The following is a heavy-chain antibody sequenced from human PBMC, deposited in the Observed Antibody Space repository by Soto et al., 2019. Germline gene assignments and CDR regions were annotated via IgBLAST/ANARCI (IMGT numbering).Heavy chain of an antibody. J-gene: IGHJ5*02. V-gene: IGHV3-64D*08. CDR2: ISSNGGST. CDR3: VKGSVVTAIYNWFDP. D-gene: IGHD2-21*02. CDR1: GFTFSSYA. Sequence: GGSLRLSCSASGFTFSSYAMHWVRQAPGKGLEYVSAISSNGGSTYYADSVKGRFTISRDNSKNTLYLQMSSLRAEDTAVYYCVKGSVVTAIYNWFDPWGQGTLVTVSS.